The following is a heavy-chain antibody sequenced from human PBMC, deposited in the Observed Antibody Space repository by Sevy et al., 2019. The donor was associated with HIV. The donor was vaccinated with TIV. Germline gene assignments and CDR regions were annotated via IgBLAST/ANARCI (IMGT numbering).Heavy chain of an antibody. J-gene: IGHJ4*02. CDR1: GFTFNIYS. CDR3: AREGCTKPHDY. D-gene: IGHD2-8*01. V-gene: IGHV3-23*01. Sequence: GGSLRLSCAASGFTFNIYSMSCVRQTPGKGLEWVATLSFGCGKINHADSVKGRFTMSRDDSKNAVYLQMNNLRVEDTAIYYCAREGCTKPHDYWCQGTLVTVSS. CDR2: LSFGCGKI.